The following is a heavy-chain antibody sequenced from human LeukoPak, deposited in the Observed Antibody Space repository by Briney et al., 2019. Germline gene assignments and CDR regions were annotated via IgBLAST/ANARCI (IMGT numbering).Heavy chain of an antibody. CDR1: GGSISSSSYY. J-gene: IGHJ4*02. CDR2: IYYSGST. V-gene: IGHV4-39*01. CDR3: ARQSRITMVRGVITSFDY. Sequence: SETLSLTCTVSGGSISSSSYYWGWIRQPPGKGLEWIGSIYYSGSTYYNPSLKSRVTISVDTSKNQFSLKLSSVTAADTAVYYCARQSRITMVRGVITSFDYWGQGTLVTVSS. D-gene: IGHD3-10*01.